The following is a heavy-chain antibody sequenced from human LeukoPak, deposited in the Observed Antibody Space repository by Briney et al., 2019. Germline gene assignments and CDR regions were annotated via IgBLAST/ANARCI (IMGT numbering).Heavy chain of an antibody. Sequence: PGGSLRLSCAVSGFTFSSHWMSWVRQAPGKGLSWVANIKYDGTEKHYVDSVKGRFTISGDNAKNSLYLQMNSLRAEDTAVYYCARDGVAAGIYFDYWGQGTLVTVSS. CDR1: GFTFSSHW. V-gene: IGHV3-7*03. CDR3: ARDGVAAGIYFDY. CDR2: IKYDGTEK. J-gene: IGHJ4*02. D-gene: IGHD6-13*01.